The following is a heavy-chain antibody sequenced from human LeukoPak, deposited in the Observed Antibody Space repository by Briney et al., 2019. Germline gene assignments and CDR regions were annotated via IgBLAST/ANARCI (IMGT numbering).Heavy chain of an antibody. D-gene: IGHD2-2*02. J-gene: IGHJ4*02. CDR1: GYTFTGYY. V-gene: IGHV1-2*02. CDR2: INPNSGGT. Sequence: ASVKVSCKASGYTFTGYYMHWVRQAPGQGLEWMGWINPNSGGTNYAQKFQGRVTMTRDTSISTAYMELSRLRSDDTAVYCCARGGLPLGYCSSTSCYTLGSDYWGQGTLVTVSS. CDR3: ARGGLPLGYCSSTSCYTLGSDY.